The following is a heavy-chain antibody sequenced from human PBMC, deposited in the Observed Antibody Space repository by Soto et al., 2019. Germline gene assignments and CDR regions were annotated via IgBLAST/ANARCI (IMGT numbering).Heavy chain of an antibody. CDR2: ISYDGSNK. V-gene: IGHV3-30-3*01. Sequence: QVQLVESGGGVVQPGRSLRLSCAASGFTFSSYAMHWVRQAPGKGLEWVAVISYDGSNKYYADSVKGRFTISRDNSKNTLYLQMNSLRAEDTAVYYCARDSELDVWGQGTTVTVSS. CDR3: ARDSELDV. J-gene: IGHJ6*02. CDR1: GFTFSSYA.